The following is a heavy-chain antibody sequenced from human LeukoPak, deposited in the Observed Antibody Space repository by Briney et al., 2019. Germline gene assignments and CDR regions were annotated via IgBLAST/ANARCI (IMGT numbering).Heavy chain of an antibody. CDR2: ISSSGSTI. V-gene: IGHV3-48*03. CDR1: GFTFSSYE. Sequence: PGGSLRLSCAASGFTFSSYEMNWVRQAPGKGLEGVSYISSSGSTIYYADSVKGRFTISRDNAKNSLYLQMSSLRAEDTAVYYCARGASYYDSSGYHAFDIWGQGTMVTVSS. CDR3: ARGASYYDSSGYHAFDI. J-gene: IGHJ3*02. D-gene: IGHD3-22*01.